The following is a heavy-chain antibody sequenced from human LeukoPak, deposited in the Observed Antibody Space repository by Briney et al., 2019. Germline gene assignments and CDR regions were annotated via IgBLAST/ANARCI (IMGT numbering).Heavy chain of an antibody. CDR3: ATPARTEDGDYGVC. V-gene: IGHV1-69*04. J-gene: IGHJ4*02. CDR1: GVIFSNFA. D-gene: IGHD4-17*01. Sequence: SVKVSCKASGVIFSNFAFNWVRQAPGQGLEWMGRIIPILDLAHYTQKFQGRLTITADKSTNTSYMELTSLTAEDTAVYYCATPARTEDGDYGVCWGQGTLVTVSS. CDR2: IIPILDLA.